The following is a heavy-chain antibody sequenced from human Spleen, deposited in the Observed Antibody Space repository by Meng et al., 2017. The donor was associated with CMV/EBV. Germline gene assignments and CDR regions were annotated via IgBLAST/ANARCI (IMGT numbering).Heavy chain of an antibody. V-gene: IGHV4-61*01. Sequence: SETLSLTCTVSGGSVSSGSYYWGWIRQPPGKGLEWIGYIYYSGSTNYNSSLMSRVTISVDTSKNQFSLKLSSVTSADAAVYYCAGGSHYFDSWGQGTLVTVSS. CDR2: IYYSGST. J-gene: IGHJ4*02. CDR1: GGSVSSGSYY. CDR3: AGGSHYFDS.